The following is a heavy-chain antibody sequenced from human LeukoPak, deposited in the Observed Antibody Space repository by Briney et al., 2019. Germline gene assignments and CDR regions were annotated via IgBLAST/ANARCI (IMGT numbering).Heavy chain of an antibody. Sequence: SETLSLTCAVSGGSISSSNWWSWVRQPPGKGLEWIGEIYHSGSTNYNPSLKSRVTISVDKSKNQFSLKLSSVTAADTAVYYCARDRGPIAAAGRGWFDPWGQGTLVTVSS. CDR1: GGSISSSNW. D-gene: IGHD6-13*01. CDR3: ARDRGPIAAAGRGWFDP. V-gene: IGHV4-4*02. J-gene: IGHJ5*02. CDR2: IYHSGST.